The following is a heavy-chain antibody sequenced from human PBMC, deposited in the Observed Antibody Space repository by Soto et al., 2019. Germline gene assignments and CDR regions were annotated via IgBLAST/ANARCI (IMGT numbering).Heavy chain of an antibody. D-gene: IGHD6-13*01. CDR3: ARAIAVAGTGF. V-gene: IGHV3-7*01. J-gene: IGHJ4*02. CDR1: GFTFNNYW. Sequence: GGSLRLSCAASGFTFNNYWMNWVRQAPGKGLEWVANIKEDGSEEYYVDSVKGRFTISRDNAKNSLYLQMNSLRVEDTAVYYCARAIAVAGTGFWGQGTLVTVSS. CDR2: IKEDGSEE.